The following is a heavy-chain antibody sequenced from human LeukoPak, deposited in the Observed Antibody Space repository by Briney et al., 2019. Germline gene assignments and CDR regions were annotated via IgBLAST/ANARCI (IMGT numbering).Heavy chain of an antibody. J-gene: IGHJ4*02. V-gene: IGHV4-39*07. CDR2: IYYSGST. CDR3: ARDLIVPDAMTGSGSYSTDY. CDR1: GGSISSNSYY. D-gene: IGHD3-10*01. Sequence: PSETLSLTCAVSGGSISSNSYYWGWIRQPPGKGLEWIGSIYYSGSTYYNPSLKSRVTISVDTSKKQFSLKLSSVTAADTAVYYCARDLIVPDAMTGSGSYSTDYWGQGTLATVSS.